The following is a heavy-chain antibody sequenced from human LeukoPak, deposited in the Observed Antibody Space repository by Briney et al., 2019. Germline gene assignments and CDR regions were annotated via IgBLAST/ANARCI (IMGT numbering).Heavy chain of an antibody. J-gene: IGHJ4*02. V-gene: IGHV1-2*06. CDR1: GYAFTGYY. D-gene: IGHD3-10*01. CDR2: IDPNSGDT. Sequence: ASVKVSCKASGYAFTGYYIHLVRQAPGQGLEWVGRIDPNSGDTNYAQKFQGRVTITRDTSISTAYMELSRLTCDDTAMYYCARGSRWFGELEENWGQGTLVTVSS. CDR3: ARGSRWFGELEEN.